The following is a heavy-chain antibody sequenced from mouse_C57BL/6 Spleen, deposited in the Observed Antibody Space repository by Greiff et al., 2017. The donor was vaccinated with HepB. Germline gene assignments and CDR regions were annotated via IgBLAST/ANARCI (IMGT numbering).Heavy chain of an antibody. V-gene: IGHV3-6*01. CDR1: GYSITSGYY. CDR3: ARGTTVVAPRFAY. Sequence: DVKLQESGPGLVKPSQSLSLTCSVTGYSITSGYYWNWIRQFPGNKLEWMGYISYDGSNNYNPSLKNRISITRDTSKNQFFLKLNSVTTEDTATYYCARGTTVVAPRFAYWGQGTLVTVSA. D-gene: IGHD1-1*01. CDR2: ISYDGSN. J-gene: IGHJ3*01.